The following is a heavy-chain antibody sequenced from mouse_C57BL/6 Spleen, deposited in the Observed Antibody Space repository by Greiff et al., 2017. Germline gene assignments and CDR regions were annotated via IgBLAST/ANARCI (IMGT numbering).Heavy chain of an antibody. D-gene: IGHD3-2*02. Sequence: DVKLVESGGGLVKPGGSLKLSCAASGFTFSSYAMSWVRQTPEKRLEWVATISDGGSYTYYPDNVKGRFTISRDNAKNNLYLQMSHLKSEDTAMYDCARDRGTAQATAWFAYWGQGTLVTVSA. CDR2: ISDGGSYT. CDR3: ARDRGTAQATAWFAY. V-gene: IGHV5-4*01. CDR1: GFTFSSYA. J-gene: IGHJ3*01.